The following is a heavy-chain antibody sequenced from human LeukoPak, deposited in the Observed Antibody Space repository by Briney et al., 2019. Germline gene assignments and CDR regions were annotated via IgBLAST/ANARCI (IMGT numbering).Heavy chain of an antibody. V-gene: IGHV3-43*01. CDR1: GFTFSSYA. J-gene: IGHJ5*01. CDR3: AKDMKDYGGNSFDS. D-gene: IGHD4-23*01. Sequence: GGSLRLSCTASGFTFSSYAMSWVRQAPGKGLEWVSLMSWNGHSRYYADSVKGRFTISRDNSKNSVYLEMKNLRIEDTAFYYCAKDMKDYGGNSFDSWGEGTLVTVSS. CDR2: MSWNGHSR.